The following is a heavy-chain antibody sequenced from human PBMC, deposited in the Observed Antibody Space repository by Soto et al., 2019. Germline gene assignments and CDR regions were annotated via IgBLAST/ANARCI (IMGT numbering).Heavy chain of an antibody. V-gene: IGHV1-18*01. CDR2: ISAYNGNT. D-gene: IGHD3-3*01. CDR1: GYTFTSYG. J-gene: IGHJ3*02. CDR3: AIYYDFWSGYDVPAIAAFDI. Sequence: ASVKVSCKASGYTFTSYGISWVRQAPGQGLEWMGWISAYNGNTNYAQKLQGRVTMTTDTSTSTAYMELRSLRSDDTAVYYCAIYYDFWSGYDVPAIAAFDIWGLEGMVTVSS.